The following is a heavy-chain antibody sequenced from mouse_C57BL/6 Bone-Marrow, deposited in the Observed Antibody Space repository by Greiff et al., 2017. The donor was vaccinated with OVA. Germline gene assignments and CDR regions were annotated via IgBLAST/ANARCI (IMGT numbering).Heavy chain of an antibody. CDR1: GFTFSSYA. Sequence: EVHLVESGEGLVKPGGSLKLSCAASGFTFSSYAMSWVRQTPEKRLEWVAYISSGGDYIYYADTVKGRFTISRDNARNTLYLQMSSLKSEDTAMYYCTRGGYSNPWFAYWGQGTLVTVSA. J-gene: IGHJ3*01. D-gene: IGHD2-5*01. CDR2: ISSGGDYI. V-gene: IGHV5-9-1*02. CDR3: TRGGYSNPWFAY.